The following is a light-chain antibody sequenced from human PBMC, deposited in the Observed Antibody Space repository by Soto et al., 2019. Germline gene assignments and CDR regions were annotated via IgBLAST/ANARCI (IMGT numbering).Light chain of an antibody. V-gene: IGKV1-8*01. CDR3: QHYNSLPIT. Sequence: AIRMTQSPSSFSASTGDRVTITCRASQGISSYLAWYQQKPGKAPKLLIYDASQLETGVPSRFSGSGSGTDFTFTINSLQSEDIGTYYCQHYNSLPITFGQGTRLEIK. J-gene: IGKJ5*01. CDR1: QGISSY. CDR2: DAS.